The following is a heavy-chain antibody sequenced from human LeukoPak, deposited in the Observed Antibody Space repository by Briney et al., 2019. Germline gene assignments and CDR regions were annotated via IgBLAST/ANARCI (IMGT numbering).Heavy chain of an antibody. CDR3: ARIPGQWLLVSRLAFDI. CDR1: GYTFTDYY. V-gene: IGHV1-2*02. D-gene: IGHD6-19*01. J-gene: IGHJ3*02. CDR2: INPNSGGT. Sequence: GASVTVSFMSSGYTFTDYYMHWVRQARGQGLEWMGWINPNSGGTNYAQNFQCRVTMTRDTSISTAYMELSRLRSDDTAVYYCARIPGQWLLVSRLAFDIWGQGTMVTVSS.